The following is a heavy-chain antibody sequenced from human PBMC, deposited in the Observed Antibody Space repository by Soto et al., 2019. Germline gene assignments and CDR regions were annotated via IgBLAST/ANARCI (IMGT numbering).Heavy chain of an antibody. CDR2: MNPNSGNT. D-gene: IGHD3-3*01. J-gene: IGHJ6*03. V-gene: IGHV1-8*01. CDR3: ASAETFWSGYTWYYYYMDV. Sequence: GASVKVSCKASGYTFTSYDINWVRQATGQGLEWMGWMNPNSGNTGYAQMFQGRVTMTRNTSISTAYMELSSLRSEDTCVYYFASAETFWSGYTWYYYYMDVWGKGTTVTVSS. CDR1: GYTFTSYD.